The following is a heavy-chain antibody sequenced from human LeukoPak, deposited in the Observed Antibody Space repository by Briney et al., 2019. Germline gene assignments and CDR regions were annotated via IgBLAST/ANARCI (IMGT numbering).Heavy chain of an antibody. CDR2: ISGSGGST. D-gene: IGHD4-17*01. CDR3: AKGPIYGDHRFDY. J-gene: IGHJ4*02. Sequence: GGSLRLSCAASGFTFSSYAMSWVRQAPGKGLEWVSAISGSGGSTYYADSVKSRFTISRDNSKNTLYLQMNSLRAEDTAVYYCAKGPIYGDHRFDYWGQGTLVTVSS. CDR1: GFTFSSYA. V-gene: IGHV3-23*01.